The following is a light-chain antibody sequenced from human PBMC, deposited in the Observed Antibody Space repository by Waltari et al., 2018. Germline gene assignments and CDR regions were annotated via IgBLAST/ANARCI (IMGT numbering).Light chain of an antibody. Sequence: DIQMTQSPSSLSASVVDRVTITCRASQSISTYLNWYQQKPGKAPKLLIYAASSLQSGVPSRFSGSGSGTDFTLTISSLQPEDFATYSCQQTYSTPGYTFGQGTKLEIK. V-gene: IGKV1-39*01. CDR2: AAS. J-gene: IGKJ2*01. CDR3: QQTYSTPGYT. CDR1: QSISTY.